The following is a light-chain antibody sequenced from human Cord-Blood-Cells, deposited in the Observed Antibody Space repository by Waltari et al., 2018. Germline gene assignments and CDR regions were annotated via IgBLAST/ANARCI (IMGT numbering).Light chain of an antibody. CDR1: NSDVGGYNY. V-gene: IGLV2-14*01. CDR2: DVS. J-gene: IGLJ3*02. CDR3: SSYTSSSTLGV. Sequence: QSALTQPASVSGSPGQSVTISCTGTNSDVGGYNYVSWYQQHPGNAPKLMIYDVSNRPSGVSNGFSGSKSGNTTALTISGLQADDEADYYCSSYTSSSTLGVFGGGTKLTVL.